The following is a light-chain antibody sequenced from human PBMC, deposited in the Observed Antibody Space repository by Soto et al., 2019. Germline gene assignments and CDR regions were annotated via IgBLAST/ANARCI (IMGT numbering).Light chain of an antibody. J-gene: IGLJ1*01. CDR3: CLYAVTFYV. CDR1: SSDVGTYDF. Sequence: QSVLTQPRSVSGSPGQSVTISCTGTSSDVGTYDFVSWYHQHPGKAPRLMIFDVSERPSGVPDRFSGSKSGNTASLTISGLQAEDEADYYCCLYAVTFYVFGTGTKVTVL. CDR2: DVS. V-gene: IGLV2-11*01.